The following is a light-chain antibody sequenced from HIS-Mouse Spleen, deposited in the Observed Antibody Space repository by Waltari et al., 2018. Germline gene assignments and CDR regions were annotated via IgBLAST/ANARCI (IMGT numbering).Light chain of an antibody. CDR2: DVS. Sequence: QSALTQPASVSGSPGQSITTSCTGTSSDVGGYNYVSWYQQHPGKAPKPMIYDVSNRPSGVSNRFSGSKSGNTASLTISGLQAEDEADYYCSSYTSSSTWVFGGGTKLTVL. J-gene: IGLJ3*02. CDR1: SSDVGGYNY. V-gene: IGLV2-14*03. CDR3: SSYTSSSTWV.